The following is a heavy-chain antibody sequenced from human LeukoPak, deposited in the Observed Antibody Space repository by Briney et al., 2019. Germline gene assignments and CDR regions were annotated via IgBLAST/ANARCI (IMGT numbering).Heavy chain of an antibody. Sequence: ASVTVSCKASGYTFTSYGMSWVRQAPGQGLEWMGWINAYNGNTNYAQKLQGRVTMTTDTSTSTAYMALRSLRSDHTAVYYCAREYPSSWFDPWGQGTLVTVSS. CDR3: AREYPSSWFDP. J-gene: IGHJ5*02. CDR2: INAYNGNT. D-gene: IGHD2-2*01. V-gene: IGHV1-18*01. CDR1: GYTFTSYG.